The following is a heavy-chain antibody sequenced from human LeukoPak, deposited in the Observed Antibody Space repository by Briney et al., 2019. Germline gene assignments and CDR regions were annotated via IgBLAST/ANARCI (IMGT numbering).Heavy chain of an antibody. J-gene: IGHJ4*02. V-gene: IGHV3-74*01. Sequence: PGGSLRLSCAASGFTFSSRWMYWVSQAPGKGLVWVSRINTDGSSTSYADSVKGRFTISRDNAKNTLHLQMNSLRAEDTAVYCCARERIDCSSTSCYGGGSDYWGQGTLVTVSS. CDR3: ARERIDCSSTSCYGGGSDY. CDR2: INTDGSST. CDR1: GFTFSSRW. D-gene: IGHD2-2*01.